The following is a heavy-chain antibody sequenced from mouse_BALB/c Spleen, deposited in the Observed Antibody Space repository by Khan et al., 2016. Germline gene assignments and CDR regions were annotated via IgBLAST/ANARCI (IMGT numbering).Heavy chain of an antibody. CDR2: INTNTGEP. CDR1: GYTFTNYG. D-gene: IGHD1-1*01. J-gene: IGHJ3*01. CDR3: AEEYYGSNWFAY. Sequence: QIQLVQSGPELKKPGETVKISCKASGYTFTNYGMNWVKQAPGKGLKWMGWINTNTGEPTYAEEFKGRFAFSLETSARTAYLQINNLKNEDTATYCWAEEYYGSNWFAYWGQGTLVTVSA. V-gene: IGHV9-3*02.